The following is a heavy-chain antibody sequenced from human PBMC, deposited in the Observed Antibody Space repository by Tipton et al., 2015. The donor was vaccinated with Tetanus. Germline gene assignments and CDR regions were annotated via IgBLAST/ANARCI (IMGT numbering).Heavy chain of an antibody. Sequence: QLVQSGAEVKKPGASVKVSCKASGYTFTSYDINWVRQATGQGLEWMGWMNPNSGNTGYAQKFQGRVTMTRDTSISTAYMELSSLRSEDTAVYYCARGPPVSSTSLGYYYYGMDVWGQGTTVTVSS. CDR1: GYTFTSYD. CDR3: ARGPPVSSTSLGYYYYGMDV. D-gene: IGHD2-2*01. J-gene: IGHJ6*02. V-gene: IGHV1-8*01. CDR2: MNPNSGNT.